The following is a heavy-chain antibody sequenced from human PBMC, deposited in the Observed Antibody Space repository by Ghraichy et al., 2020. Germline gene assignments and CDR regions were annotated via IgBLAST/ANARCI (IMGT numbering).Heavy chain of an antibody. Sequence: GESLNISCAASGFTFSVFWIHWVRQVPGKGLVWVSRINTDGSNRIYADSVKGRFTISRDNAKNTVYLQMNSLRAEDTAVYFCARDTCGTPICPPVGGGFAPWGQGTLVTVSS. J-gene: IGHJ5*02. CDR1: GFTFSVFW. CDR2: INTDGSNR. V-gene: IGHV3-74*01. D-gene: IGHD2-21*01. CDR3: ARDTCGTPICPPVGGGFAP.